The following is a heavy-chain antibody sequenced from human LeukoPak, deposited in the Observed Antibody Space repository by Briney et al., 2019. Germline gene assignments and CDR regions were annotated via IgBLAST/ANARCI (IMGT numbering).Heavy chain of an antibody. Sequence: GGSLRLSCAASGFTFSSYEMNWVRQAPGKGLEWVSYISSSGSTIYYADSVKGRFTISRDNAKNSLYLQMNSLRAEDTAVYYCARDVGLVAGSYFGYWGQGTLVTVSS. J-gene: IGHJ4*02. CDR1: GFTFSSYE. D-gene: IGHD6-19*01. CDR2: ISSSGSTI. V-gene: IGHV3-48*03. CDR3: ARDVGLVAGSYFGY.